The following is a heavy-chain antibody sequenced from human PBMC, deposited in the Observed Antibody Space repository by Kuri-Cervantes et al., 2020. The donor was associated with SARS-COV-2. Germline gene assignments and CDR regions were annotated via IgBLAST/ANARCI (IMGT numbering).Heavy chain of an antibody. D-gene: IGHD2-2*01. Sequence: ASVKVSCKASGYTFTSYYMHWVRQAPGQGLEWMGIINPSSGSTSYAQKFQGRVTMTRDTSTSTVYMELSSLRSEDTAVYYCARWAGWGTDIVVVPAAGLDYWGQGTLVTVSS. J-gene: IGHJ4*02. CDR3: ARWAGWGTDIVVVPAAGLDY. CDR1: GYTFTSYY. CDR2: INPSSGST. V-gene: IGHV1-46*01.